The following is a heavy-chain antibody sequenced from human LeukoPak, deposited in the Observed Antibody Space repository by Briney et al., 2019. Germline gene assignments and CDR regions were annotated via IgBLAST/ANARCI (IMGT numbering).Heavy chain of an antibody. Sequence: GASVKVSCKASGYTFTGYYMHWVRQAPGQGLEWMGWINPNSGGTNFAQKFQGRVTMTRDTSISTAYMELSRLRSDDTAVYYCARGDIAAAGQRYYYFGYWGQGTLVTVSS. V-gene: IGHV1-2*02. CDR1: GYTFTGYY. J-gene: IGHJ4*02. CDR3: ARGDIAAAGQRYYYFGY. D-gene: IGHD6-13*01. CDR2: INPNSGGT.